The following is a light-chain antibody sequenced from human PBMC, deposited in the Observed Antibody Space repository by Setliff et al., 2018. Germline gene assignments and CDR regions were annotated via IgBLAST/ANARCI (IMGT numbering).Light chain of an antibody. CDR2: EVT. CDR1: SRDIGAYNS. J-gene: IGLJ1*01. V-gene: IGLV2-8*01. CDR3: CSYAASYNPYV. Sequence: QSALTQPPSASGSPGQSLTISCTATSRDIGAYNSVSWYQQHPGKAPKLLIYEVTKRPSGVPDRFSGSKSGNTASLTVSGLQADDEADYFCCSYAASYNPYVFGSGTK.